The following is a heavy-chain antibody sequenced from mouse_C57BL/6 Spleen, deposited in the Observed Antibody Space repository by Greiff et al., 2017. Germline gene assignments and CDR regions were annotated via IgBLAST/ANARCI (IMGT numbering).Heavy chain of an antibody. J-gene: IGHJ2*01. Sequence: VQLQQPGAELVRPGSSVKLSCKASGYTFTSYWMHWVKQRPIQGLEWIGNIDPSYSETHYNQKFKNKATLPVDKSSSTTYMQLSSLTSEDSAVYYCARNWDSSFEDWGQGTTLTVSS. CDR1: GYTFTSYW. V-gene: IGHV1-52*01. CDR2: IDPSYSET. D-gene: IGHD4-1*01. CDR3: ARNWDSSFED.